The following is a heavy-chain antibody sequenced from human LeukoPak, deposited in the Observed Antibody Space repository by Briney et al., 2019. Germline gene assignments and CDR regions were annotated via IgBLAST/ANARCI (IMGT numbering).Heavy chain of an antibody. CDR3: ARASTIGTSFDY. CDR2: ISSNSSYI. CDR1: GFTFGSYS. J-gene: IGHJ4*02. D-gene: IGHD1-1*01. V-gene: IGHV3-21*01. Sequence: GGSLRLSCAASGFTFGSYSMNWVRQAPVKGPEWVSSISSNSSYIYYADSVKGRFTISRDNAKNSLYLQMNSLRAEDTAVYYCARASTIGTSFDYWGQGTLVTVSS.